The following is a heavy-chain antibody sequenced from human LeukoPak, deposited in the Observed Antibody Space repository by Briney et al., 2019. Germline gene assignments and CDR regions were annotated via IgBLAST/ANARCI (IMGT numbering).Heavy chain of an antibody. CDR1: GFTFSSFE. D-gene: IGHD6-13*01. CDR3: ARPSTQQQLVFRFDY. J-gene: IGHJ4*02. V-gene: IGHV3-48*03. CDR2: ITRTGTTI. Sequence: GGSLRLSCAASGFTFSSFEMLWVRQAPGKGLDWISYITRTGTTIYYADSVKGRFTISRDNSKNTLYLQMNSLRAEDTAVYYCARPSTQQQLVFRFDYWGQGTLVTVSS.